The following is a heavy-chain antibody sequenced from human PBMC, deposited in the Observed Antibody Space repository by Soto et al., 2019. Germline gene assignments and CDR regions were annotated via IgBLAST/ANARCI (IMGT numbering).Heavy chain of an antibody. V-gene: IGHV4-59*01. CDR2: IYYSGST. Sequence: SETLSLTCTVSGGSISSYYWSWIRQPPGKGLEWIGYIYYSGSTNYNPSLKSRVTISVDTSKNQFSLKLSSVTAADTAVYYCGRDKCGGDCSKGNNWFDPWGQGTLVTVSS. CDR1: GGSISSYY. J-gene: IGHJ5*02. CDR3: GRDKCGGDCSKGNNWFDP. D-gene: IGHD2-21*02.